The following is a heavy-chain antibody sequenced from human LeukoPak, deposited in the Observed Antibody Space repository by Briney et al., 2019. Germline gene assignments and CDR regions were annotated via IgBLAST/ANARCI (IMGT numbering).Heavy chain of an antibody. CDR1: GLTFSSYA. CDR2: ISYDGSNK. D-gene: IGHD3-16*01. CDR3: ASPSMEGGY. J-gene: IGHJ4*02. V-gene: IGHV3-30*04. Sequence: GGSLRLSCAASGLTFSSYAMHWVRQAPGKGLEWVAVISYDGSNKYYADSVKGRFTISRDNFKNTLYLQMNSLRPEDTAVYYCASPSMEGGYWGQGTLVTVSS.